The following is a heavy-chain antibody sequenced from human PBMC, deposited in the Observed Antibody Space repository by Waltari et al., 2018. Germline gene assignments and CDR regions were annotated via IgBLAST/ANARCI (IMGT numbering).Heavy chain of an antibody. CDR2: TTLIFGTA. CDR3: ASETREKHAFDI. V-gene: IGHV1-69*05. Sequence: QVQLVQSGAEVKKPGSSVKVSCKASGGTFSSYAISWVRQAPGQGLEWMGATTLIFGTAKYAAKFQGRFTITTDESTSTAYMERSSLRSEETALYYCASETREKHAFDIWGQGTMVTVSS. CDR1: GGTFSSYA. J-gene: IGHJ3*02.